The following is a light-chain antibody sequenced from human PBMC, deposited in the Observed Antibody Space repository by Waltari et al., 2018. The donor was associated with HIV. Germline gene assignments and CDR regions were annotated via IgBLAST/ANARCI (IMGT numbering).Light chain of an antibody. CDR1: SSDVGGYNY. CDR3: SSYTSSSVL. CDR2: EGS. Sequence: QSALTQPASVSGSPGQSITISCTGTSSDVGGYNYVSWYQQHPGKATKLMIYEGSKRPSVVSNRFSGSKSGNTASLTISGLQAEDEADYYCSSYTSSSVLFGGGTKVTVL. V-gene: IGLV2-14*01. J-gene: IGLJ2*01.